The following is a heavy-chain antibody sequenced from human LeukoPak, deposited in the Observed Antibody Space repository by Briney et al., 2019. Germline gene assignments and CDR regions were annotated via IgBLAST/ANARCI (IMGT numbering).Heavy chain of an antibody. V-gene: IGHV3-30*04. CDR1: GFTFSSYA. D-gene: IGHD3-10*01. Sequence: QPGGSLRLSCAASGFTFSSYAMHWVRQAPGKGLEWVAVISYDGSNKYYADSVKGRFTISRDNSKSTLYLQMNSLRAEDTAVYYCARAVYYGSGSLHYWGQGTLVTVSS. CDR2: ISYDGSNK. J-gene: IGHJ4*02. CDR3: ARAVYYGSGSLHY.